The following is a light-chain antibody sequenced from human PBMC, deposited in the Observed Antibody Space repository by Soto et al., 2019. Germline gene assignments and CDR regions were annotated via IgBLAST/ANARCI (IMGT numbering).Light chain of an antibody. J-gene: IGLJ3*02. Sequence: QSVLTQSSSASASLGSSVKLTCTLSSGHSSYIIAWHQQQPGKAPRYLMKLEGSGSYNKGSGVPDRFSGSSAGADRYLTISNHQFEDEADYYCENWDSNTHTVFGGGTKLTVL. CDR2: LEGSGSY. CDR3: ENWDSNTHTV. V-gene: IGLV4-60*02. CDR1: SGHSSYI.